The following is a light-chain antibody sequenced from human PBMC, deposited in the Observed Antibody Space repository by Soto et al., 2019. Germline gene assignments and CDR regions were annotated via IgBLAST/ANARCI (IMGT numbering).Light chain of an antibody. CDR2: AAS. V-gene: IGKV3-20*01. CDR3: QQYGTSPLT. CDR1: HSVNGNY. J-gene: IGKJ4*01. Sequence: EIVLTQSPGTLPLSPGEGATLSCRASHSVNGNYLAWYQQKPGLAPRLLIYAASTRETGIPDRFNGSGYGTDFSLTINRVETEDFAVYSCQQYGTSPLTFGGGTKVEIK.